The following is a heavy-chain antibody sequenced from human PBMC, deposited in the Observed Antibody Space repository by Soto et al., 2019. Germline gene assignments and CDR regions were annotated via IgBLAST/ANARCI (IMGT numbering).Heavy chain of an antibody. Sequence: EVQLLESGGGLVQPGGSLSLSCAASGFTFSSYAMRWVRQAPGKGLEWVSAISGSGGSTYYADSVKGRFTISRDNSKNTLYLQMNSLRAEDTAVYYCAKDLDYNDYSYYMDVWGRGTTVTVSS. J-gene: IGHJ6*03. V-gene: IGHV3-23*01. CDR3: AKDLDYNDYSYYMDV. D-gene: IGHD4-4*01. CDR1: GFTFSSYA. CDR2: ISGSGGST.